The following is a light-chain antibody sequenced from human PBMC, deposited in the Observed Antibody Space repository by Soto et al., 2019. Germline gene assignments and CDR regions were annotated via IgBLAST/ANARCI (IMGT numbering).Light chain of an antibody. J-gene: IGKJ1*01. CDR2: AAS. V-gene: IGKV1-8*01. CDR1: QDISSY. Sequence: AIRMTQSPSSFSASTGDRVTITCRASQDISSYLAWYQQKPGKAPKLLIYAASSLQGGVPSRFSGSGSGTDFTLTISCLQSEDFATYYCQQYYSYPQSFGQGTKVEIK. CDR3: QQYYSYPQS.